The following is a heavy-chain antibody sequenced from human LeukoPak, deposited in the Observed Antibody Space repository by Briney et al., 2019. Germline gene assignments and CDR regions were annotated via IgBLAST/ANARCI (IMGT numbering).Heavy chain of an antibody. J-gene: IGHJ3*02. CDR1: GGSISSYY. CDR2: IYYSGST. CDR3: ARAQIEMATIFDAFDI. D-gene: IGHD5-24*01. V-gene: IGHV4-59*01. Sequence: SETLSLTCTVSGGSISSYYWSWIRQPPGKGLEWIGYIYYSGSTNYNPSLKSRVTISVDTSKNQFSLKLSSVTAADTAVYYCARAQIEMATIFDAFDIWGQGTMVIVSS.